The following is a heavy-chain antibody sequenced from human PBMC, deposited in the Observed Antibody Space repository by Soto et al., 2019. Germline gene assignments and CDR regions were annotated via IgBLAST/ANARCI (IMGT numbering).Heavy chain of an antibody. CDR3: ARVQAMLHDAFDI. CDR1: GYTFTGYY. V-gene: IGHV1-2*04. Sequence: ASVKVSCKASGYTFTGYYMHWVRQAPGQGLEWMGWINPNSGGTNYAQKFQGWVTMTRDTSISTAYMELSRLRSDDTAVYYCARVQAMLHDAFDIWGRGTMVTV. CDR2: INPNSGGT. J-gene: IGHJ3*02. D-gene: IGHD2-2*01.